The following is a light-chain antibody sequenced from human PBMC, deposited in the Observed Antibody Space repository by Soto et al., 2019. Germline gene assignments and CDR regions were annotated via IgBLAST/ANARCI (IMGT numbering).Light chain of an antibody. J-gene: IGLJ1*01. CDR1: SSDVGGYNY. CDR2: EVS. Sequence: QSVLTQPASVSGSPGQSITISCTGTSSDVGGYNYVSWYQQHPGKAPKLMIYEVSNRPSGVSNRFSGSKSGNTASLTISGLQAEDEADYYCSSYTRSSTLYVFGTGTKLNVL. V-gene: IGLV2-14*01. CDR3: SSYTRSSTLYV.